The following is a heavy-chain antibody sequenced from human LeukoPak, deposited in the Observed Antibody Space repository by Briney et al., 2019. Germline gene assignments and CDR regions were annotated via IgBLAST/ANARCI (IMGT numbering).Heavy chain of an antibody. CDR1: GFTFSSYG. V-gene: IGHV3-33*01. Sequence: GGSLRLSCAASGFTFSSYGMHWVRQAPGKGLEWVAVIWYDGSNKYYADSVKGRFTISRDNSKNTPYLQMNSLRAEDTAVYYCARDFDSSGPFDYWGQGTLVTVSS. D-gene: IGHD3-22*01. J-gene: IGHJ4*02. CDR2: IWYDGSNK. CDR3: ARDFDSSGPFDY.